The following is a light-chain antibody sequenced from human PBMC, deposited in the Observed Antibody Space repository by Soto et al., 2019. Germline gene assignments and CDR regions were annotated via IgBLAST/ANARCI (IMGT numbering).Light chain of an antibody. V-gene: IGLV2-14*01. CDR3: SSYTSTSTPCV. J-gene: IGLJ1*01. Sequence: QSVLTQPASVSGSPGQPITISSTGTSSDVGGYNYVSWYQLHPGKAPKLIIYEVSHRPSGASNHFSGYKSGNTASLTISGLQAEDEADYYCSSYTSTSTPCVFGTGTKVTVL. CDR1: SSDVGGYNY. CDR2: EVS.